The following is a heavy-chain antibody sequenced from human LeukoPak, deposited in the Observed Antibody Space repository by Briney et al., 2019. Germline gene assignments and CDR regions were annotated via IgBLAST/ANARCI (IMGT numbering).Heavy chain of an antibody. CDR3: AREVGAADCFDY. CDR2: INPNSGDT. Sequence: ASVKVSCKASGYTFTGYDMHWVRQAPGQGLAWMGWINPNSGDTNYAQKFQGRVTMTRDTSISTAYMELSRLRSDDTAVYYCAREVGAADCFDYWGQGTLVTVSS. V-gene: IGHV1-2*02. CDR1: GYTFTGYD. D-gene: IGHD2-15*01. J-gene: IGHJ4*02.